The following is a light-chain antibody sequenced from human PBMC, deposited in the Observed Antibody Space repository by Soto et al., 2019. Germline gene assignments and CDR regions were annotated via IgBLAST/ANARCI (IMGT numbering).Light chain of an antibody. CDR3: QQYKNWPPLT. Sequence: EIVMTQSPATLSVSPGERATLSCRASQSVSSNLAWYQQKPGQAPRLLIYGAFTRATGIPARFSGSVSGTEFTLTINILQSEDFAIYYCQQYKNWPPLTFGGGTKVEIK. J-gene: IGKJ4*01. CDR2: GAF. CDR1: QSVSSN. V-gene: IGKV3-15*01.